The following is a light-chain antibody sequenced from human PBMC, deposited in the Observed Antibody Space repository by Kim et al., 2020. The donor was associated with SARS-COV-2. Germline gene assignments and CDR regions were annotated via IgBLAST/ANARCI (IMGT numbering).Light chain of an antibody. J-gene: IGKJ1*01. Sequence: DVVMTQSPLSLPVTLGQPASISCSSSQSLVHSDGNTYLPWFQQRPGQSPRSLIYKVSRRDSGVSDRFSGSGSGTHFTLRISRVEAEDLGSYYCMQGTHRPPAFGQGTKVDIK. CDR2: KVS. V-gene: IGKV2-30*02. CDR3: MQGTHRPPA. CDR1: QSLVHSDGNTY.